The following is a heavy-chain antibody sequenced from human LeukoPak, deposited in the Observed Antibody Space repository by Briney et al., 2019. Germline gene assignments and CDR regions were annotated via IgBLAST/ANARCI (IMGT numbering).Heavy chain of an antibody. Sequence: GGSLRLSCAASGFTFSNYWMSWVRQAPGKGLEWVSYISSSGSTIYYADSVKGRFTISRDNAKNSLYLQMNSLRAEDTAVYYCARDPGVDGYNQLDYWGQGTLVTVSS. V-gene: IGHV3-11*01. J-gene: IGHJ4*02. CDR1: GFTFSNYW. CDR2: ISSSGSTI. CDR3: ARDPGVDGYNQLDY. D-gene: IGHD5-24*01.